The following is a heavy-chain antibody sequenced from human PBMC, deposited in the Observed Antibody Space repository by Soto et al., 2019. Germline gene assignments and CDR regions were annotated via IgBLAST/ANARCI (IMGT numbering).Heavy chain of an antibody. V-gene: IGHV4-39*01. CDR1: GGYVSSGSYY. J-gene: IGHJ5*02. D-gene: IGHD2-21*02. Sequence: SLTCTVSGGYVSSGSYYWSWIRQPPGKGLEWIGYIYYSGSTYYNPSLKSRVTVSVDTSKNQFSLKLSSVTAADTAVYYCARHPSDFWFDPWGQGTLVTVSS. CDR3: ARHPSDFWFDP. CDR2: IYYSGST.